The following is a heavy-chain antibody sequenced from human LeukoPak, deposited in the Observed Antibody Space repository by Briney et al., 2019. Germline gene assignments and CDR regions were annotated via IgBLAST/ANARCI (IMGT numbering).Heavy chain of an antibody. J-gene: IGHJ1*01. V-gene: IGHV1-69*16. Sequence: SVKVSCKASGGIYRRYSITWVRQAPGQGLEWMGGIVPPLGTANYAQKFQGRVTITTDESTNTAYMELTSLTSEDAAVYYCTTYGSNIAEYFDHWGQGTLVSVYS. CDR3: TTYGSNIAEYFDH. CDR2: IVPPLGTA. CDR1: GGIYRRYS. D-gene: IGHD4-23*01.